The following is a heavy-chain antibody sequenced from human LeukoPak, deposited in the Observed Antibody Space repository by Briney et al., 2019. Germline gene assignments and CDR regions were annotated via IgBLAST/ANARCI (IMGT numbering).Heavy chain of an antibody. CDR3: AKVGAYDFWSGYYT. V-gene: IGHV3-23*01. J-gene: IGHJ5*02. CDR1: GFTFNSYA. D-gene: IGHD3-3*01. CDR2: ISGSGGST. Sequence: GGSLRLSCAASGFTFNSYAMSWVRQAPGKGLEWVSAISGSGGSTYCADSVKGRFTISRDNSKNTLYLQMNSLRAEDTAVYYCAKVGAYDFWSGYYTWGQGTLVTVSS.